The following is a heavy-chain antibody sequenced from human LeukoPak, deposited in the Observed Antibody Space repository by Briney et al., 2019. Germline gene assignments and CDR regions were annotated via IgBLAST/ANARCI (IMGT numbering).Heavy chain of an antibody. Sequence: GGSLRLSCAASGFTFSDYYMNWIRQAPGKGLEWVSYISSSGSTIHYADSVKGRFTISRDNAKNSLYLQMNSLRAEDTAVYYCAKEYYYDSSGYSGPFDYWGQGTLVTVSS. J-gene: IGHJ4*02. CDR1: GFTFSDYY. D-gene: IGHD3-22*01. V-gene: IGHV3-11*01. CDR2: ISSSGSTI. CDR3: AKEYYYDSSGYSGPFDY.